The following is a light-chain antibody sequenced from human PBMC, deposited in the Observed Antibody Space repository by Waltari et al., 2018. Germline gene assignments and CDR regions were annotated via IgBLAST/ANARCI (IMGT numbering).Light chain of an antibody. J-gene: IGKJ1*01. Sequence: DIVMTQSPFSLPVTPGEPASISCRSSQSLLHRNVNNYLDWYLQKPGQSPQLLFYVGSNRASGVPDRFSASGSGTHFTLKISRVEAEDVGVYYCMQSLLALWTFGQGTKVEIK. CDR3: MQSLLALWT. V-gene: IGKV2-28*01. CDR2: VGS. CDR1: QSLLHRNVNNY.